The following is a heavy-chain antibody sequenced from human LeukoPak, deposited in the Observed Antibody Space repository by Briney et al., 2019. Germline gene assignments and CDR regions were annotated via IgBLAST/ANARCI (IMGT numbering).Heavy chain of an antibody. J-gene: IGHJ4*02. CDR3: AKISSESYSDY. D-gene: IGHD1-26*01. V-gene: IGHV3-23*01. CDR1: GFILSNFG. Sequence: GESLRLSCAASGFILSNFGMTWVRQAPGKGLEWVSSVCGNGGCAYTSASVKGRFTISRDNSKNTLYLQLNSLRAEDTAIYYCAKISSESYSDYWGQGTLVLVSS. CDR2: VCGNGGCA.